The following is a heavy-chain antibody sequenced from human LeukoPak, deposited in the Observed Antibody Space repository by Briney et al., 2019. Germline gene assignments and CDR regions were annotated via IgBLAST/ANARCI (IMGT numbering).Heavy chain of an antibody. CDR2: ISDRDHNT. CDR1: GFTFSSYA. Sequence: GGSLRLSCAASGFTFSSYAMTWVRQAPGKGLEWVSSISDRDHNTYYADSVKGRFTISRDNSKNTLYLQMNSLRAEDTAVYYCAKGGLSRTGLDFWRQGTLVTVSS. V-gene: IGHV3-23*01. D-gene: IGHD1-1*01. J-gene: IGHJ4*02. CDR3: AKGGLSRTGLDF.